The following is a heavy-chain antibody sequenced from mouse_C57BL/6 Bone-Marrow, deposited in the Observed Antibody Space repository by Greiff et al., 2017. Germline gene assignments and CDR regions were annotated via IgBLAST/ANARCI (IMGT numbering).Heavy chain of an antibody. CDR1: GYAFTNYL. V-gene: IGHV1-54*01. CDR3: ARRGYYYGSSYGYYAMDY. Sequence: QVQLKQSGAELVRPGTSVKVSCKASGYAFTNYLIEWVKQRPGQGLEWIGVINPGSGGTNYNEKFKGKATLTADKSSSTAYMQLSSLTSEDSAVYFCARRGYYYGSSYGYYAMDYWGQGTSVTVSS. D-gene: IGHD1-1*01. CDR2: INPGSGGT. J-gene: IGHJ4*01.